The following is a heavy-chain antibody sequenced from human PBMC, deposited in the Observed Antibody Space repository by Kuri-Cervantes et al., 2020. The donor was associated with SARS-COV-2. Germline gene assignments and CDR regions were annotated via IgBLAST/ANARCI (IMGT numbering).Heavy chain of an antibody. V-gene: IGHV3-23*01. CDR1: GFAFTSYA. D-gene: IGHD6-13*01. CDR2: ISGSGGNT. CDR3: AKDSSSWYGPIDY. Sequence: GGSLRLSFAATGFAFTSYAMSWCPQAPGKGLEWVSAISGSGGNTYYADSVKARFTISRDNSKNTLYLKMNSLRAEDTAVYYCAKDSSSWYGPIDYWGQGTLVTVSS. J-gene: IGHJ4*02.